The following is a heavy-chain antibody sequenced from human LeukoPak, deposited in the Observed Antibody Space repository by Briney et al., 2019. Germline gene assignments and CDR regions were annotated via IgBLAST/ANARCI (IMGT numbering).Heavy chain of an antibody. Sequence: GGSLRLSCAASGFTFSSYAVSWVRQAPGKGLEWVSAISGSGDNTYYADSVKGRFTISRDNSKHTLYLQMNSLRAEDTAVYYCARRAAVGPEDHWGQGTLVTVSS. CDR3: ARRAAVGPEDH. CDR2: ISGSGDNT. D-gene: IGHD6-13*01. V-gene: IGHV3-23*01. J-gene: IGHJ4*02. CDR1: GFTFSSYA.